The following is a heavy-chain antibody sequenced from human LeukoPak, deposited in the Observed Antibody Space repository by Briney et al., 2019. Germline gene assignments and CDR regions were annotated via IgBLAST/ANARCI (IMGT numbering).Heavy chain of an antibody. V-gene: IGHV4-30-2*01. Sequence: PSETLSLTCTVSGGSISSGGYYWSWIRQPPGKGLEWIGYIYHSGNTYCNPSLKSRITISVDRSKNQFSLKLTSVTAADTAVYYCAQTNGAVIHPPRYYMDVWGKGTTVTVSS. CDR2: IYHSGNT. CDR3: AQTNGAVIHPPRYYMDV. J-gene: IGHJ6*03. D-gene: IGHD3-3*01. CDR1: GGSISSGGYY.